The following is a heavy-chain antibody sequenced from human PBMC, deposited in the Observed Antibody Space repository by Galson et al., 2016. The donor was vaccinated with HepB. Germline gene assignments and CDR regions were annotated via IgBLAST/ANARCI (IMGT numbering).Heavy chain of an antibody. J-gene: IGHJ4*02. V-gene: IGHV4-39*01. CDR2: IYHSGTT. Sequence: ETLSLTCSVSGGSVSSSTYYWGWIRQPPGKGLEWIGSIYHSGTTYYNPSHKSRVALSMDTSKNQFSLSLSSVAATDTAVYYCARSYGGMIPRFLGDYWGQGILVTVSS. CDR1: GGSVSSSTYY. CDR3: ARSYGGMIPRFLGDY. D-gene: IGHD3-3*01.